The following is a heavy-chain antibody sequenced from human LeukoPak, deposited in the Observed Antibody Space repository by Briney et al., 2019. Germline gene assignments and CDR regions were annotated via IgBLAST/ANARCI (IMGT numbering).Heavy chain of an antibody. J-gene: IGHJ4*02. CDR2: IYNDGGT. CDR3: ARVTATDDYFDY. Sequence: GGSLRLSCGVSGFTVSVSYMSWVRQAPGKGLEWVSIIYNDGGTYYADSVKGRFTISRDSSENTVYLQMSSLRADDTAVYYCARVTATDDYFDYWGQGTLVTVSS. D-gene: IGHD2-21*02. V-gene: IGHV3-53*01. CDR1: GFTVSVSY.